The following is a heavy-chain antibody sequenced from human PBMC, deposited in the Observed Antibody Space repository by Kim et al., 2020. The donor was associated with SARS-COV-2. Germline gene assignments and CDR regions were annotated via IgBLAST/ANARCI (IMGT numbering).Heavy chain of an antibody. Sequence: ASVKVSCKASGYTFTSYGITWVRQAPGQGLEWMGWISAYNGNTNYAQKLQGRVTMTTDRSTSTAYMELRSLRSDDTAVYYCARDLTHSSGWYVASRWVGDDYGGNSADYWGQGTLVTVSS. CDR1: GYTFTSYG. J-gene: IGHJ4*02. CDR3: ARDLTHSSGWYVASRWVGDDYGGNSADY. D-gene: IGHD6-19*01. V-gene: IGHV1-18*04. CDR2: ISAYNGNT.